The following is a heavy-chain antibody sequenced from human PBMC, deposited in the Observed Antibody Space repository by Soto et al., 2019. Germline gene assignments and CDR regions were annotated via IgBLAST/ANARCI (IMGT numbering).Heavy chain of an antibody. CDR2: IWYDGSQR. CDR1: GFTFNTHG. V-gene: IGHV3-33*01. D-gene: IGHD4-17*01. CDR3: ARIDDYGDYVTDS. J-gene: IGHJ4*02. Sequence: VELVESGGGVVQPGGSLRLSCAASGFTFNTHGMHWVRQAPGKGLEWVAVIWYDGSQRYYADFVRGRFTISRDNSQNTLYLQMTSLRAEATAVYYCARIDDYGDYVTDSWGQGALVTVSS.